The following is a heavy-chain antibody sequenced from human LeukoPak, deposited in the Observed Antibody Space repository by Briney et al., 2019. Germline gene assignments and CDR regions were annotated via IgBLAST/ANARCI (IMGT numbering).Heavy chain of an antibody. CDR2: IWYDGSNK. J-gene: IGHJ4*02. CDR1: GFTFSSYG. D-gene: IGHD5-12*01. CDR3: ARDREATRFDY. V-gene: IGHV3-33*01. Sequence: GGSLRLSCAASGFTFSSYGMHWVRQAPGKGLEWVAVIWYDGSNKYYADSVKGRFTISRDNSKNTLYLQMNSLRAEDTAVYYCARDREATRFDYWGQGTLVTVSS.